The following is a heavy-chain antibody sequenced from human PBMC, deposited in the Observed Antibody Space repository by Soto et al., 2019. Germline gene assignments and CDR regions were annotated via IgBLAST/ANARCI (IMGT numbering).Heavy chain of an antibody. CDR2: ISGSGGST. J-gene: IGHJ4*02. CDR1: GFTFSSYA. Sequence: EVQLLESGGGLVQPGGSLRLSCAASGFTFSSYAMSWVRQAPGKGLEWFSAISGSGGSTYYADSVKGRFTISRDNSKNTLYLQMNSLRAEDTAVYYCAKGSSGWYERFDYWGQGTLVTVSS. V-gene: IGHV3-23*01. CDR3: AKGSSGWYERFDY. D-gene: IGHD6-19*01.